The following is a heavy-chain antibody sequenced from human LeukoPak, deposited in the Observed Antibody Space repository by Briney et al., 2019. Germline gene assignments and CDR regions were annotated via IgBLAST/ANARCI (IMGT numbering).Heavy chain of an antibody. CDR2: IYYSGST. CDR1: GGSISSYY. V-gene: IGHV4-59*08. CDR3: ARSVGYGDSRFDY. D-gene: IGHD4-17*01. Sequence: SETLSLTCTVSGGSISSYYWSWIRQPPGKGLEWIGYIYYSGSTNYNPSLKSRVTISVDTSKNQFSLKLSSVTAADTAVYYCARSVGYGDSRFDYWGQGTLVTVSS. J-gene: IGHJ4*02.